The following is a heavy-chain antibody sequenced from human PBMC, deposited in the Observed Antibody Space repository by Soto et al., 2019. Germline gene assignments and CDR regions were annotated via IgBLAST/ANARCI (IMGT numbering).Heavy chain of an antibody. V-gene: IGHV4-34*01. CDR3: ARDPYSSSSRYYYYGMDV. D-gene: IGHD6-6*01. CDR2: INHSGST. Sequence: SETLSLTCAVYGGSFSCYYWSWIRQPPGKGLEWIGEINHSGSTNYNPSLKSRVTISVDTSKNQFSLKLSSVTAADTAVYYRARDPYSSSSRYYYYGMDVWGQGTTVTVS. J-gene: IGHJ6*02. CDR1: GGSFSCYY.